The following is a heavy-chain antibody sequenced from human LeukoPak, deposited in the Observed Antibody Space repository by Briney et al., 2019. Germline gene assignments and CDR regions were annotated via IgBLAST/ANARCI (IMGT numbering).Heavy chain of an antibody. CDR2: ISSSSSYI. CDR3: ARERGPYYYDSSGPGAPDVFDI. D-gene: IGHD3-22*01. CDR1: GFTFSSYS. Sequence: GGSLRLSCAASGFTFSSYSMNWVRQAPGKGLEWVSSISSSSSYIYYADSVKGRFTISRDNAKNSLYLQMNSLRAEDTAVYYCARERGPYYYDSSGPGAPDVFDIWGKGTMVTVSS. V-gene: IGHV3-21*01. J-gene: IGHJ3*02.